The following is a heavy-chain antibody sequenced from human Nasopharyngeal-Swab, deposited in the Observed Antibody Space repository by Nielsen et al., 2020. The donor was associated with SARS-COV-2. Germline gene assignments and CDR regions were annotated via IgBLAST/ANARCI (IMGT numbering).Heavy chain of an antibody. J-gene: IGHJ3*02. Sequence: SETLSLTCTVSGGSISYYYWTWIRQPPGKGLEWIGYIYYSGSIHYNPSLKSRVTISLDTSKNQFSLRLSSLTAADTAVYYCARGAEYSYGYYAFDIWGPGTMVTVSS. CDR1: GGSISYYY. CDR3: ARGAEYSYGYYAFDI. CDR2: IYYSGSI. D-gene: IGHD5-18*01. V-gene: IGHV4-59*13.